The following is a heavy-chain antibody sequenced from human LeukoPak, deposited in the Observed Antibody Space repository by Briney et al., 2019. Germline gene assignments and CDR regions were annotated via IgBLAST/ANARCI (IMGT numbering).Heavy chain of an antibody. Sequence: GGSLRLSCAASGFTFSSYGMHWVRQAPGKGLEWVAFIRYDGSNKYYADSVKGRFTISRDNSKNTLYLQMNSLRAEDTAVYYCAKDYVPGYSSGGTFDYWGQGTLVTVSS. CDR2: IRYDGSNK. V-gene: IGHV3-30*02. CDR1: GFTFSSYG. D-gene: IGHD6-19*01. J-gene: IGHJ4*02. CDR3: AKDYVPGYSSGGTFDY.